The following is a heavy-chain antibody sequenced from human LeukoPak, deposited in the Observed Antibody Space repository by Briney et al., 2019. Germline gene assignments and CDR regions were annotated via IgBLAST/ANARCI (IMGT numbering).Heavy chain of an antibody. J-gene: IGHJ6*02. D-gene: IGHD3-10*01. Sequence: SEALSLTCTVSGYSISSGYYWGWIRQPPGKGLEWIGSIYHSGSTYYNPSLKSRVTISVDTSKNQFSLKLSSVTAADTAVYYCARDYGSGSYTDVWGQGTTVTVSS. V-gene: IGHV4-38-2*02. CDR3: ARDYGSGSYTDV. CDR2: IYHSGST. CDR1: GYSISSGYY.